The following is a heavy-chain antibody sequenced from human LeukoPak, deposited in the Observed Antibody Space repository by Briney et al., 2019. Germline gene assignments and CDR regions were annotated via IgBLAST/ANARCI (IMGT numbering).Heavy chain of an antibody. J-gene: IGHJ4*02. Sequence: PGGSLSLSCAASGFTFSTYAIHWVRQAPGKGLEWVAIISFDGTNKFYADSVQGRFTISRDNSKNTLFLQMNSLRADDTALYYCARDLGRVYRGTYYYFDYWGQGTLVTVSS. CDR2: ISFDGTNK. D-gene: IGHD1-26*01. V-gene: IGHV3-30-3*01. CDR1: GFTFSTYA. CDR3: ARDLGRVYRGTYYYFDY.